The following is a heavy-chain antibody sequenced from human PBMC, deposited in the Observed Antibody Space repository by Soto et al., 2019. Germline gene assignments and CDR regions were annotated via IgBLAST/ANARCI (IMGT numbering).Heavy chain of an antibody. D-gene: IGHD6-25*01. J-gene: IGHJ4*02. CDR1: EFTFSSHV. CDR3: ARSREIIASAGSFDY. V-gene: IGHV3-23*01. Sequence: EMQLLESGGGLVQPGGSLRLSCAASEFTFSSHVMSWVRQAPGKGLEWVSGISTGGGSTDYADSVKGRFTISRDNSKNTLHLQMKSLRAEDTAVYYCARSREIIASAGSFDYWGQGTLVTVSS. CDR2: ISTGGGST.